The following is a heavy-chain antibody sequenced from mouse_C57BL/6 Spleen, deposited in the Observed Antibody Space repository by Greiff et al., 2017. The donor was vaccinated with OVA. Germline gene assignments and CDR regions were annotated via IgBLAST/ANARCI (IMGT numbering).Heavy chain of an antibody. CDR2: IDPETGGT. CDR1: GYTFTDYE. V-gene: IGHV1-15*01. Sequence: VQLQESGAELVRPGASVTLSCKASGYTFTDYEMHWVKQTPVHGLEWIGAIDPETGGTAYNQKFKGKAILTADKSSSTAYMELRSLTSEDSAVYYCTRSRDDPLYAMDYWGQGTSVTVSS. J-gene: IGHJ4*01. CDR3: TRSRDDPLYAMDY.